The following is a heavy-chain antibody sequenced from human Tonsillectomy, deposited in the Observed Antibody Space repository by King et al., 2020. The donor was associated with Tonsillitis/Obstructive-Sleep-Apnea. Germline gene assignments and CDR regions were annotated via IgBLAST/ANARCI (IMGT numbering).Heavy chain of an antibody. V-gene: IGHV1-46*01. J-gene: IGHJ3*02. CDR2: INPSGDST. CDR3: AREESRDAFDI. Sequence: VQLVESGAEVKKPGASVKVSCKTSGYTFSSYYMHWVRQAPGQGLEWMGIINPSGDSTSYAQKFQGRVTMTMDTSTSTVYMELSSLRSEDTAVYYCAREESRDAFDIWGQGTMVTVSS. CDR1: GYTFSSYY.